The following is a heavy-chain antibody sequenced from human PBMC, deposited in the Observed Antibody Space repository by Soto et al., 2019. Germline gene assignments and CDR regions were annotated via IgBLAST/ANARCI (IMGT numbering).Heavy chain of an antibody. CDR3: AGDPHPKWEQLVPNLEHDY. J-gene: IGHJ4*02. D-gene: IGHD6-6*01. CDR1: GGTFSSYA. Sequence: QVQLVQSGAEVKKPGSSVKVSCKASGGTFSSYAISWVRQAPGQGLEWMGGIIPIYGTANYAQKLQGRVTTTSDETTSTAYMELSSLRYEDTAVYYCAGDPHPKWEQLVPNLEHDYWGQGTLVTVSS. V-gene: IGHV1-69*05. CDR2: IIPIYGTA.